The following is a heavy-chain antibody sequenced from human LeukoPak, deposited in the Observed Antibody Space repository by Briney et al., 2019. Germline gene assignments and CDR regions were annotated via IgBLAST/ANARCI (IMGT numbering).Heavy chain of an antibody. CDR1: GFTFSNYW. Sequence: GGSLRLSCAASGFTFSNYWMNWVRQAPGKGLEWVGNIKQDGSDKYYVDSVKGRFTISRDNAKNSLYLQMNSLRAEDTAVYYCAHDTVDCSGGSCYRSCWGQGTLVTVSS. CDR2: IKQDGSDK. CDR3: AHDTVDCSGGSCYRSC. V-gene: IGHV3-7*01. J-gene: IGHJ4*02. D-gene: IGHD2-15*01.